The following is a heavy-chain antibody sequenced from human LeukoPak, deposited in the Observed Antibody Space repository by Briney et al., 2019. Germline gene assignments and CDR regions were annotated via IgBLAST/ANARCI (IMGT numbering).Heavy chain of an antibody. CDR3: ARPPTHHDAFDI. CDR2: VHYSGST. J-gene: IGHJ3*02. CDR1: GGSISSYY. V-gene: IGHV4-59*01. Sequence: SETLSLTCTVSGGSISSYYWSWIRQPPGKGLEWIGYVHYSGSTNYNPSLKSRVTISVDTSKNQFSLRLNSVTAADTAVYYCARPPTHHDAFDIWGQGTMVTVSS. D-gene: IGHD1-1*01.